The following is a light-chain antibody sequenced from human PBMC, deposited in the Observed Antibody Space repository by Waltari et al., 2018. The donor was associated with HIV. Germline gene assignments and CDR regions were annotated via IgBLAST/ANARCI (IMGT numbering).Light chain of an antibody. CDR1: QSVLYSSNNKNN. Sequence: IVMTQSPDSLAVSLGESATLNSKPSQSVLYSSNNKNNLAWYQQKPGQPPQLLIYWASTRESGVPDRFSGSGSGTEFTLTISSLQAEDVAVYYCQQYYTTPFTFGPGTTVDIK. CDR3: QQYYTTPFT. J-gene: IGKJ3*01. V-gene: IGKV4-1*01. CDR2: WAS.